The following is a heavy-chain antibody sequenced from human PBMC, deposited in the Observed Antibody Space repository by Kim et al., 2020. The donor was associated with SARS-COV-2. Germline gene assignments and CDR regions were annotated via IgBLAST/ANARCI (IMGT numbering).Heavy chain of an antibody. Sequence: GGSLRLSCAASGFTVSSNYMSWVRQAPGKGLEWVSVIYSGGSTYYADSVKGRFTISRDNSKNTLYLQMNSLRAEDTAVYYCARGIAAAGPGVWFDPWGQGTLVTVSS. CDR3: ARGIAAAGPGVWFDP. CDR2: IYSGGST. J-gene: IGHJ5*02. V-gene: IGHV3-53*01. CDR1: GFTVSSNY. D-gene: IGHD6-13*01.